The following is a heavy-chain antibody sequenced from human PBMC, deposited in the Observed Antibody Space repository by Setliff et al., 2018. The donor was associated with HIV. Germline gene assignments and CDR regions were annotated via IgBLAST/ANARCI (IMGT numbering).Heavy chain of an antibody. D-gene: IGHD3-22*01. CDR3: ARSLVPSGYYYGRHAFDI. CDR1: GASIRGHY. CDR2: IYYSGNT. V-gene: IGHV4-59*08. J-gene: IGHJ3*02. Sequence: TSETLSLTCSVSGASIRGHYWSWIRQSPGKGLEWIGNIYYSGNTNYDPSFKSRVTISVDTSKNQFPLRVNSVTAADTAVYYCARSLVPSGYYYGRHAFDIWGQGTKVTVSS.